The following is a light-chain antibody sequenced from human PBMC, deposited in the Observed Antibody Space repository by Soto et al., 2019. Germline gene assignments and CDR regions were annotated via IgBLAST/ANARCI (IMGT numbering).Light chain of an antibody. Sequence: QSVLTQPASVSGSPGQSITLSCPGSSSDVGTYNLVSWYQQYPGKAPKLIIYEGSKRPSGVSNRFSGSKSGNAASLTISGLKEEDEGDYYCSSYVHTRTLVFGGGTTLTVL. CDR2: EGS. CDR1: SSDVGTYNL. V-gene: IGLV2-23*01. J-gene: IGLJ2*01. CDR3: SSYVHTRTLV.